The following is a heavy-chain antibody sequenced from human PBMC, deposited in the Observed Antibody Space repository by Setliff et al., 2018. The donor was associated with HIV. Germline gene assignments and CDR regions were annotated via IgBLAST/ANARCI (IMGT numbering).Heavy chain of an antibody. V-gene: IGHV4-34*01. D-gene: IGHD1-1*01. CDR3: ARDSEPMSGTWYDY. J-gene: IGHJ4*02. CDR1: GGPFSGYY. Sequence: PSETLSLTCAVYGGPFSGYYWGWIRPSPGKGLEWIGEVHHSGRTTNYNPSLKSRVTMSVDTSKNQFSLKLTSVTAADTGTYYCARDSEPMSGTWYDYWGQGTLVTVSS. CDR2: VHHSGRTT.